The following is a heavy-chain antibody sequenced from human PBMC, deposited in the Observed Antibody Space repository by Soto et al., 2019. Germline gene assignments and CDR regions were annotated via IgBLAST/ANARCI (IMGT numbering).Heavy chain of an antibody. D-gene: IGHD6-13*01. CDR2: IIPILNTA. Sequence: QVQLVQSGAEVKKPGSSVKVSCKASEGTFSSYAVNWVRQAPGQGLEWMGGIIPILNTAHYPQKFRGRVTITADESTTTAYVELSSLRSEDTAVYYCARSDGSSWLYHDAFDIWGQGTMVTVSS. J-gene: IGHJ3*02. CDR1: EGTFSSYA. V-gene: IGHV1-69*01. CDR3: ARSDGSSWLYHDAFDI.